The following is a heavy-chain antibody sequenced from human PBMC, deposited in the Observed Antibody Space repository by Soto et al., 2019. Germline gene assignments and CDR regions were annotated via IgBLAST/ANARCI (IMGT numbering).Heavy chain of an antibody. CDR2: INPATGAA. J-gene: IGHJ3*02. D-gene: IGHD3-3*01. CDR1: GYPVTAYY. Sequence: QLHLVQSGAVVKKPGASVTVSCSASGYPVTAYYMHWVRQAPGRGLEWMGGINPATGAAKYTQTFQGRVTRTRDTSPGKVFLEPSGPTSEDTAVFYCARGGGVGVAGSAAFDMWGQGTLVTVSS. V-gene: IGHV1-2*02. CDR3: ARGGGVGVAGSAAFDM.